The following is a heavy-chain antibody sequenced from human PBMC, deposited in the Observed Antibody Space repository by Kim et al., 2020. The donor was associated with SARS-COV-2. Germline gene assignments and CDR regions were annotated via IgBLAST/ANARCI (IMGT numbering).Heavy chain of an antibody. J-gene: IGHJ3*02. V-gene: IGHV4-61*01. CDR1: GGSVSSGSYY. D-gene: IGHD3-22*01. CDR3: ARDRLVFRYDSSGYDAFDI. CDR2: IYYSGST. Sequence: SETLSLTCTVSGGSVSSGSYYWSWIRQPPGKGLEWIGYIYYSGSTNYNPSLKSRVTISVDTSKNQFSLKLSSVTAADTAVYYCARDRLVFRYDSSGYDAFDIWGQGTMVTVSS.